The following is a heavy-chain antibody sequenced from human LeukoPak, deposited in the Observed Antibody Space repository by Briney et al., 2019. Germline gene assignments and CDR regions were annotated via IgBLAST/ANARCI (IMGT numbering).Heavy chain of an antibody. CDR2: ISGSGGST. V-gene: IGHV3-23*01. CDR1: GFTFSSYA. D-gene: IGHD6-19*01. Sequence: GGSLRLSCAASGFTFSSYAMSWVRQAPGKGLEWVSAISGSGGSTYYADSVKGRFTISRDNSKNTLYLQMNSLRAEDTAVYYCATTLGGQWLVRGYFDYWGQGTLVTVSS. J-gene: IGHJ4*02. CDR3: ATTLGGQWLVRGYFDY.